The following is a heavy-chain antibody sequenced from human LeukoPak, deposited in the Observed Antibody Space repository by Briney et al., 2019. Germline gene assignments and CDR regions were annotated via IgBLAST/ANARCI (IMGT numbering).Heavy chain of an antibody. Sequence: GASVKVSCKASGYTFTQYYIHWVRQSPGHGREWMGWIHPNTGGTKYAQSFQDRVSMTRDTSISTCYMELNSLRSDDTAIYYCARVQLERPYYFDFWGQGTLVTVSS. D-gene: IGHD1-1*01. V-gene: IGHV1-2*02. CDR3: ARVQLERPYYFDF. CDR2: IHPNTGGT. CDR1: GYTFTQYY. J-gene: IGHJ4*02.